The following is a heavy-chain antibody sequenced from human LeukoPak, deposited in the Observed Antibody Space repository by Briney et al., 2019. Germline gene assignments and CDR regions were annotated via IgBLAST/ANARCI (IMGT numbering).Heavy chain of an antibody. Sequence: SETLSLTCTVSGGSITSYYWSWIRQPPGKGLEWIGCIYYSGSTSYNPSLKSRVTISVDTSKNQFSLKLNSVTAADTAVYYCVRDLGLAVAGYNWFDPWGQGTLVTVSS. D-gene: IGHD6-19*01. V-gene: IGHV4-59*01. CDR2: IYYSGST. CDR3: VRDLGLAVAGYNWFDP. J-gene: IGHJ5*02. CDR1: GGSITSYY.